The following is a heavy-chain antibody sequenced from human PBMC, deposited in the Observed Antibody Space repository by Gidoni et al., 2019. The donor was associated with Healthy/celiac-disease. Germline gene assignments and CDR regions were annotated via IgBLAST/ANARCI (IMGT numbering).Heavy chain of an antibody. Sequence: QVQLVQAGAEVKKPGAAVKVSCKASGYTFTGYYMHWVRQAPGQGLEWMGWINPNIGGTNYAQKFQGWVTMTRDTSISTAYMELSRLRSDDTAVYYCARVRGHFATNWLDPWGQGTLVTVSS. CDR1: GYTFTGYY. D-gene: IGHD3-10*01. CDR3: ARVRGHFATNWLDP. CDR2: INPNIGGT. J-gene: IGHJ5*02. V-gene: IGHV1-2*04.